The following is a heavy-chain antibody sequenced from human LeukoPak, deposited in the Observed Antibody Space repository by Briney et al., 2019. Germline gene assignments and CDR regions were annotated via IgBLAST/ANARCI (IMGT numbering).Heavy chain of an antibody. V-gene: IGHV3-30-3*01. CDR1: GFTFSSYA. Sequence: GGSLRLSCAASGFTFSSYAIHWVRQAPGKGLEWVAFISYDGGDKRYAESVKGRITISRDNSRKTLYLQMHSLGPEDTAIYYCARDLSERYSIDYWGQGPLVTVSS. D-gene: IGHD1-14*01. CDR3: ARDLSERYSIDY. CDR2: ISYDGGDK. J-gene: IGHJ4*02.